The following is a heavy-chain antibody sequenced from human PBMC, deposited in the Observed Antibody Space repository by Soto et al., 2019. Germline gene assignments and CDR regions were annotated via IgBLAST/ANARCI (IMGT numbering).Heavy chain of an antibody. CDR1: GGSIRRISNY. V-gene: IGHV4-39*01. CDR2: VYGDGTN. CDR3: AGLPLHDSRGYPGD. Sequence: QLQLRESGPGLVKPSESLSLTCSVSGGSIRRISNYWGWIRRPPGKGLEWIGSVYGDGTNYYHPSLQSRASVSVEPSKNQFTLMLGSATAADTAVYYCAGLPLHDSRGYPGDWGQGTLVSVSS. D-gene: IGHD3-22*01. J-gene: IGHJ4*02.